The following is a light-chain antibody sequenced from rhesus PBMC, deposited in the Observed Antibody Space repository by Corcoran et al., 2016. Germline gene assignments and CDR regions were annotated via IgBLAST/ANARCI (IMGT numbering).Light chain of an antibody. CDR2: AAS. CDR1: QGISDY. CDR3: LQGYSTPMYS. V-gene: IGKV1-36*02. Sequence: DIQMTQSPSSLSASVGDRVTITCRASQGISDYLNWYQQKPGKAPKRLIYAASSLESWVPSRFSGSGSRTDFTLTIRSLQPEDFAAYYCLQGYSTPMYSFGQGTKVEIK. J-gene: IGKJ2*01.